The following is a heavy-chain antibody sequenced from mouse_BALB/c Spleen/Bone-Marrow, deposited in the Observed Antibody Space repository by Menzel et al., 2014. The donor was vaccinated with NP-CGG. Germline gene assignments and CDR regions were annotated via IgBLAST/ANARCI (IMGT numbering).Heavy chain of an antibody. CDR2: ISSGGSNT. CDR1: GFAFSGCD. V-gene: IGHV5-12-1*01. Sequence: DVQLVESGGGLVKPGGSLKFSCAASGFAFSGCDMSWVRQTPEKRLEWVAYISSGGSNTYYPDTVKGRFTISRDNAKNTLYLQMNSLKSEDTAMYYCARQRGYAYAMDYWVKESQSPSPQ. CDR3: ARQRGYAYAMDY. D-gene: IGHD2-2*01. J-gene: IGHJ4*01.